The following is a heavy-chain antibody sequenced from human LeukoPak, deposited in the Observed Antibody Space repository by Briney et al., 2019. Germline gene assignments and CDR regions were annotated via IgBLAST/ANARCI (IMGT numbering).Heavy chain of an antibody. Sequence: GASVKVSCKASGYTFTSYAMHWVRQAPGQRLEWMGWINAGNGNTKYSQEFQGRVTITRNTSISTAYMELSSLRSEDTAVYYCARGVVAATAYNWFDPWGQGTLVTVSS. V-gene: IGHV1-3*03. CDR3: ARGVVAATAYNWFDP. CDR1: GYTFTSYA. J-gene: IGHJ5*02. CDR2: INAGNGNT. D-gene: IGHD2-15*01.